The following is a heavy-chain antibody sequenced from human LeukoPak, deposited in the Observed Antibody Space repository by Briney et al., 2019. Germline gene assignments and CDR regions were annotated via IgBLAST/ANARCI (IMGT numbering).Heavy chain of an antibody. CDR2: IYYSGST. CDR1: GDSISSSSYY. J-gene: IGHJ4*02. Sequence: SETLSLTCTVSGDSISSSSYYWGWIRQPPGKGLEWVGSIYYSGSTYYHPSLKSRVTISVDTSKNQFSLKLSSVTAADTAVYYCGRSAGFVHFDHWGQGALVTVTS. CDR3: GRSAGFVHFDH. D-gene: IGHD3-16*01. V-gene: IGHV4-39*07.